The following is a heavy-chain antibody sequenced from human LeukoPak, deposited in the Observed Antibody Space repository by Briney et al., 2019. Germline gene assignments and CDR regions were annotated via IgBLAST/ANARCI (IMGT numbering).Heavy chain of an antibody. D-gene: IGHD4-17*01. J-gene: IGHJ5*02. CDR1: GYSFTSFG. V-gene: IGHV1-18*01. Sequence: ASVKVSCKASGYSFTSFGISWVRQAPGQGLEWMGWISAYNGDANYGQKLQARVTMTTDKSTSTAYMELRSLRSDDTAVYYCARDGELTVTRRWFDPWGQGTLVTVSS. CDR3: ARDGELTVTRRWFDP. CDR2: ISAYNGDA.